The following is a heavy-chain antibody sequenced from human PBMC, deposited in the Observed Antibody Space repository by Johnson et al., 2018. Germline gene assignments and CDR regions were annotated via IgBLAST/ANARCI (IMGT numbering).Heavy chain of an antibody. Sequence: EVQLVESGGGLVQPGGSRGLSCAASGFTFSDHYMDWVRQAPGKGLEWVGRTRNKANSYTTEYAASVKGRFTISSDDSKNSLYLQMNSLKSEDTAVYYCARGPWVGVNYYYGMDVWGQGTTVTVSS. CDR3: ARGPWVGVNYYYGMDV. J-gene: IGHJ6*02. D-gene: IGHD3-10*01. V-gene: IGHV3-72*01. CDR1: GFTFSDHY. CDR2: TRNKANSYTT.